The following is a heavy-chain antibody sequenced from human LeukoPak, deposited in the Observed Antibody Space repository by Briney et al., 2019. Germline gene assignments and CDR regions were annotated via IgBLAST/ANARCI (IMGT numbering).Heavy chain of an antibody. V-gene: IGHV7-4-1*02. J-gene: IGHJ4*02. Sequence: ASVKVSCKSSGYTFTRYAINWVRQAPGQGLQWMGWINTNTGNPTYAQGFTGRFVFSLDTSVSTAYLQISSLKAEDTAVYYCARDRHLEWLFLFDYWGQGTLVTVSS. CDR3: ARDRHLEWLFLFDY. D-gene: IGHD3-3*01. CDR1: GYTFTRYA. CDR2: INTNTGNP.